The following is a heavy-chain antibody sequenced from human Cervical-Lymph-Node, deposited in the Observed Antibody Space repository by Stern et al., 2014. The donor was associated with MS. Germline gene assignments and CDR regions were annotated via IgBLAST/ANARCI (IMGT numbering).Heavy chain of an antibody. J-gene: IGHJ6*02. Sequence: QLVQSGAEAKKPGASVKVSCKASGYIFSDYYIYWVRQAPGQGLEWMGWINPSSGGAKYAQRFQGRVTMTWDRSNRAAYMELGSLRFDDTAVYYCARDNEPMFVLRYYAMDVWGQGTTVTVSS. D-gene: IGHD3-10*02. CDR1: GYIFSDYY. CDR3: ARDNEPMFVLRYYAMDV. CDR2: INPSSGGA. V-gene: IGHV1-2*02.